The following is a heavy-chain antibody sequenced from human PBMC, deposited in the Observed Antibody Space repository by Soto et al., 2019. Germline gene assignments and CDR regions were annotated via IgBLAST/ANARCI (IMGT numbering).Heavy chain of an antibody. CDR1: GFTFSDYY. CDR3: ARDPVSEVGATRGFDY. Sequence: RGTLRLSCVASGFTFSDYYMSWIRQAPGKAQEWVSYISSSGSTIYYADSVKGRFTISRDNAKNSLYLQMNSLRAEDTAVYYCARDPVSEVGATRGFDYWGQGTLVTVSS. CDR2: ISSSGSTI. D-gene: IGHD1-26*01. V-gene: IGHV3-11*01. J-gene: IGHJ4*02.